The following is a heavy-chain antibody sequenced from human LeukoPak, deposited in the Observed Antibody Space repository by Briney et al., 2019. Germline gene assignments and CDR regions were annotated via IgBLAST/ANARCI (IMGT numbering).Heavy chain of an antibody. V-gene: IGHV3-74*01. D-gene: IGHD3-22*01. CDR3: ASGGSSGLGFFDV. J-gene: IGHJ2*01. CDR2: ISGDGRYT. Sequence: GGSLRLSCAASGLTFRNYYVHWLRQAPGGGLVWVARISGDGRYTKTADSLEGRFTISRDNANNTLYLQMVSLRADDTAVYFCASGGSSGLGFFDVWGRGTLSLSPQ. CDR1: GLTFRNYY.